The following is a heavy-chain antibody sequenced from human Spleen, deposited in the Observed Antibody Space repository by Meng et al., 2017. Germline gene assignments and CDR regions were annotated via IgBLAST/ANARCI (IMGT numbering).Heavy chain of an antibody. Sequence: QVQLVHSGAEVKKPGASVKVSGKASGYTFPDYWLHWVRRAPGQVLEWMGRINPKSGDTHYAQRFQGRVTMTGDTSISTAYMELSGLRSDDTAMYYCARDEDISAAGKLFGDYWGQGTLVTVSS. J-gene: IGHJ4*02. CDR1: GYTFPDYW. CDR3: ARDEDISAAGKLFGDY. D-gene: IGHD6-13*01. CDR2: INPKSGDT. V-gene: IGHV1-2*06.